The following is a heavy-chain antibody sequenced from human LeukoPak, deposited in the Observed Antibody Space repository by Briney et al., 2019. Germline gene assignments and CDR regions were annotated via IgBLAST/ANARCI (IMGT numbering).Heavy chain of an antibody. Sequence: ASVKVSCKASGYTFTSYGISWVRQAPGQGLEWMGWISAYNGNTNYAQKLQGRVTMTTDTSASTAYMELRSLRSDDTAVYYCARDLVRGRRKWENNGMDVWGQGTRVTVSS. CDR2: ISAYNGNT. D-gene: IGHD1-26*01. CDR3: ARDLVRGRRKWENNGMDV. CDR1: GYTFTSYG. J-gene: IGHJ6*02. V-gene: IGHV1-18*01.